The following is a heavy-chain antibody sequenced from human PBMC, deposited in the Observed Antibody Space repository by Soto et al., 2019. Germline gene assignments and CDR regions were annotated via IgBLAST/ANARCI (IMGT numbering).Heavy chain of an antibody. CDR3: ATSQGSSTSLEIYYYYYYGMDV. J-gene: IGHJ6*02. Sequence: QVQLVQSGAEVKKPGSSVKVSCKASGGTFSSYAISWVRQAPGQGLEWMGGIIPISGTANYAQKFQGRVTITADESKSTAYMALSSLRSEDTAVYYCATSQGSSTSLEIYYYYYYGMDVWGQGTTVTVSS. D-gene: IGHD2-2*01. V-gene: IGHV1-69*01. CDR1: GGTFSSYA. CDR2: IIPISGTA.